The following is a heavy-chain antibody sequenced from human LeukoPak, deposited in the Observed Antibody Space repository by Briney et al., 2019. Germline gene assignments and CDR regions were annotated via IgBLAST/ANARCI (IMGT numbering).Heavy chain of an antibody. CDR3: ATNRGVTGDFYYYGMDV. CDR1: GGSISSYY. CDR2: IYYSGST. Sequence: PSETLSLTCTVSGGSISSYYWSWIRQPPGKGLEWIGYIYYSGSTNYNPSLKSRVTISVDTSKNQFSLKLSSVTAADTAVYYCATNRGVTGDFYYYGMDVWGQGTTVTVSS. V-gene: IGHV4-59*12. D-gene: IGHD3-10*01. J-gene: IGHJ6*02.